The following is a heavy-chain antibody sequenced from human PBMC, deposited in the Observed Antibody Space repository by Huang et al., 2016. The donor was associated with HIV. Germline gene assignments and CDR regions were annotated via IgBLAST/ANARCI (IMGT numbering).Heavy chain of an antibody. V-gene: IGHV3-23*01. D-gene: IGHD1-26*01. Sequence: EVQLLESGGGLVQPGGSLRFSCAASGFAFTNFAMSWVRQAPRKGLECVSTISDSGAGTNYADSVGGRFTISRDNSKNMLYLQMTSLRAEDTAVYYCAKDIGTYYFDYWGQGTLVTVSS. CDR2: ISDSGAGT. CDR1: GFAFTNFA. CDR3: AKDIGTYYFDY. J-gene: IGHJ4*02.